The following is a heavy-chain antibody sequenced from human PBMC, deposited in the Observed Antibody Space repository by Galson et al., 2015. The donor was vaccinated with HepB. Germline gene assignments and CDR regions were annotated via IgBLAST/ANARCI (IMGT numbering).Heavy chain of an antibody. V-gene: IGHV1-2*06. D-gene: IGHD6-13*01. CDR3: ARIYGSRYYFDY. J-gene: IGHJ4*02. CDR1: GYTFTGYY. CDR2: INPNSGGT. Sequence: SVKVSCKASGYTFTGYYMHWVRQAPGQGLEWMGRINPNSGGTNYAQKFQGRVTMTRDTSISTAYMELSRLRSDDTAVYYCARIYGSRYYFDYWGQGTLVTVSS.